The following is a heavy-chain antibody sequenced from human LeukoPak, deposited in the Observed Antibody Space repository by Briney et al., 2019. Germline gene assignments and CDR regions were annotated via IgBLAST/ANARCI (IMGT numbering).Heavy chain of an antibody. CDR2: ISSSSSTI. V-gene: IGHV3-48*01. CDR1: GGSFSGYY. Sequence: ETLSLTCAVYGGSFSGYYWSWVRQAPGKGLEWVSYISSSSSTIYYADSVKGRFTISRDNAKNSLYLQMNSLRAEDTAVYYCARALIGGGQGTLVTVSS. CDR3: ARALIG. J-gene: IGHJ4*02.